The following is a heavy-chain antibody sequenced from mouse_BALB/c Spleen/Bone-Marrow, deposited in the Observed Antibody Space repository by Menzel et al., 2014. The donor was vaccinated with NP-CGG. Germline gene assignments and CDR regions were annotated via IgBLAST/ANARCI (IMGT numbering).Heavy chain of an antibody. J-gene: IGHJ2*01. Sequence: DVKLVESGGGLVQPGGSLRLSCATSGFTFTDYFMTWVRQPPGKALEWLGFIRNKANGYTTEYSASVKGRFTISRNSSQSILYLQMNTLRAEDSATYYCARGYYDDYWGQGTTLTVSS. CDR1: GFTFTDYF. CDR3: ARGYYDDY. CDR2: IRNKANGYTT. V-gene: IGHV7-3*02. D-gene: IGHD2-4*01.